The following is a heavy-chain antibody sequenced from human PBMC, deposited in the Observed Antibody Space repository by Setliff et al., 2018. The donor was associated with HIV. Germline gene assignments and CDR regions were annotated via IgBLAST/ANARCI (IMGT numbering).Heavy chain of an antibody. D-gene: IGHD3-22*01. J-gene: IGHJ6*02. CDR3: ARDLGRYTRSGFYSDYHYGVDV. CDR1: GASISSYY. CDR2: VYASGGT. Sequence: SETLSLTCNVSGASISSYYWTWIRQSPGNRLEWIGHVYASGGTKYDPSLQSRVVISVDTSKNQFFLRLTSVTAADTAVYFCARDLGRYTRSGFYSDYHYGVDVWGQGTTVTVSS. V-gene: IGHV4-4*08.